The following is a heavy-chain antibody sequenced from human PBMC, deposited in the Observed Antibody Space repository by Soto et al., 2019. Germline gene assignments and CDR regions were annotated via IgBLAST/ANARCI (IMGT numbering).Heavy chain of an antibody. J-gene: IGHJ6*02. CDR3: ARDQDLGGYDLRPMYGLDV. CDR1: GFTFDDYA. D-gene: IGHD5-12*01. CDR2: INWNSETV. V-gene: IGHV3-9*01. Sequence: GGSLRLSCATSGFTFDDYAIHWVRQIPGKGLEWVSGINWNSETVGYADSVKGRFTISRDSAKNSLYLQMTTLRPEDTALYFCARDQDLGGYDLRPMYGLDVWGQGTTVTVSS.